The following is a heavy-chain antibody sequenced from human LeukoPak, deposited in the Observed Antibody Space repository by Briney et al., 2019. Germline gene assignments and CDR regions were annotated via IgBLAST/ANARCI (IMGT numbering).Heavy chain of an antibody. CDR3: ARDPYSGNYGNYYYYYMDV. D-gene: IGHD1-26*01. J-gene: IGHJ6*03. CDR1: GFTFYNSG. V-gene: IGHV3-21*01. Sequence: GGSLRLSCAASGFTFYNSGMNWVRQAPGKALEWVSSITSSGAYIFYADSVKGRFTISRDNAKDSLYLQTNSLGPEDTAVYYCARDPYSGNYGNYYYYYMDVWGKGTTVTISS. CDR2: ITSSGAYI.